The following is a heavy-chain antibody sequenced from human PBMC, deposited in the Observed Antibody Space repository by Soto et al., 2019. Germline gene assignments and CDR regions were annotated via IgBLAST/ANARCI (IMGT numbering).Heavy chain of an antibody. CDR1: GFVFSDYR. D-gene: IGHD3-10*01. Sequence: QMLLVESGGGVVQPGRSLRLSCAASGFVFSDYRMHWVRQFPGKGLEWVGAISEDRNEKFYGESTLGRFTISRDNFERTLSLQMNSLRNEDTALYFCAKIITRGTGDAFHVWGQGTMVTVSS. V-gene: IGHV3-30*18. CDR3: AKIITRGTGDAFHV. CDR2: ISEDRNEK. J-gene: IGHJ3*01.